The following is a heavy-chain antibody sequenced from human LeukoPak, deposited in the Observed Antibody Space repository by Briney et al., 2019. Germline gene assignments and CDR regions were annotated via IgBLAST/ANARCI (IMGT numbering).Heavy chain of an antibody. D-gene: IGHD2-2*01. J-gene: IGHJ3*02. V-gene: IGHV4-4*07. CDR1: GGSISSSY. Sequence: SETLSLTCTVSGGSISSSYWSWIRQPAGKGLEWIGRIYTSGSTNYNPSLKSRVTISVDTSKNQFSLKLSSVTAADTAVYYCAREINYCSSTSCYRRGSAFDIWGQGTMVTVSS. CDR3: AREINYCSSTSCYRRGSAFDI. CDR2: IYTSGST.